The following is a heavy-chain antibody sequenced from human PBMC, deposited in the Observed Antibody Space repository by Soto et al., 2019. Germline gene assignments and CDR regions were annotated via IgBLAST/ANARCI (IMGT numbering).Heavy chain of an antibody. J-gene: IGHJ4*02. Sequence: EVHLLESGGDLVQPGGSLRLSCAGTGFTFSTSAMTWVRQAPGRGLEWVSHISLDYSTYYADFVKGRFTVSRDNSKNTLHLPMSGLRAEDTAVYYCAKHKGSRYGIDFWGQGTLVTVSP. CDR3: AKHKGSRYGIDF. D-gene: IGHD1-20*01. CDR2: ISLDYST. V-gene: IGHV3-23*01. CDR1: GFTFSTSA.